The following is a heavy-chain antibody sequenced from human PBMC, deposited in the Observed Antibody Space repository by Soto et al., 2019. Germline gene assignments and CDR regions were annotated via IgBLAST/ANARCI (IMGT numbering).Heavy chain of an antibody. J-gene: IGHJ4*02. CDR2: IWYDGSNK. CDR1: GFTFSSYG. Sequence: QVQLVESGGGVVQPGRSLRLSCAASGFTFSSYGMHWVRQAPGKGLEWVAVIWYDGSNKYYADSVKGRFTISRDNSKNTLYLQMNSLRAEDTAVYYCARDWYSSGCPDYWGQGTLVTVSS. CDR3: ARDWYSSGCPDY. V-gene: IGHV3-33*01. D-gene: IGHD6-19*01.